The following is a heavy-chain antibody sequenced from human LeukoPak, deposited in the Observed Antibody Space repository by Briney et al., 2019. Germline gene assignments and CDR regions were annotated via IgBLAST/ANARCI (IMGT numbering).Heavy chain of an antibody. V-gene: IGHV3-23*01. CDR3: AKECDYSPGHKFDR. D-gene: IGHD3-10*01. CDR2: LFTGGGRT. J-gene: IGHJ4*02. CDR1: GFTFNNYL. Sequence: GGSLRLSCAASGFTFNNYLMSWVRQAPGKGLEWVSVLFTGGGRTLYADSVKGRFTISGDTSRTTLYLQMNGLSAEDTAVYYCAKECDYSPGHKFDRWGQGTLVTVSS.